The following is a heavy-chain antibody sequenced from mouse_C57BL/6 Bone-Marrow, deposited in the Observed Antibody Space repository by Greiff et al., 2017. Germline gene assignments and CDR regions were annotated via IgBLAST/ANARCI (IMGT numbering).Heavy chain of an antibody. CDR3: SRDWVYAMDY. D-gene: IGHD4-1*01. CDR1: GFTFSDYY. CDR2: INYDGSST. Sequence: EVQLQQSEGDLVQPGSSMKLSCTASGFTFSDYYMAWVRQVPEKGLEWVANINYDGSSTYYLDSLKSRFIISRDNAKNILYLQMSRLTSEDTATYYCSRDWVYAMDYWGQGTSVTVSS. J-gene: IGHJ4*01. V-gene: IGHV5-16*01.